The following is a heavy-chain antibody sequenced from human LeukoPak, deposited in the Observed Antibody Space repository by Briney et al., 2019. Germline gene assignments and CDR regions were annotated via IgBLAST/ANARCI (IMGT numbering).Heavy chain of an antibody. D-gene: IGHD3-10*01. V-gene: IGHV2-5*01. CDR3: AHKGRGSGSYTM. CDR1: GFSLRSTGVG. Sequence: SGPTLVNPTQTLTLTCTFSGFSLRSTGVGVAWIRQPPGKALEWLAATYWNNDKGYSPSLKSRLTISKDTSKNQVVLIISNMDPVDTATYYCAHKGRGSGSYTMWGQGTPVTVSS. J-gene: IGHJ4*02. CDR2: TYWNNDK.